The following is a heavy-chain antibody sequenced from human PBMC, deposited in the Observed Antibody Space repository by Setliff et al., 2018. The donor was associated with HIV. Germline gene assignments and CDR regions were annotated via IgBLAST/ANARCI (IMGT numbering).Heavy chain of an antibody. D-gene: IGHD3-3*01. V-gene: IGHV4-39*01. CDR3: ARLREGYNFWSGYSYYYYYMDV. Sequence: NPSETLSLTCTVSGGSISSSSYYWGWIRQPPGKGLEWIGSIYYSGRTYYNPSLKSRDTISVDTSKKQFSLKLSSVTAADTAVYYCARLREGYNFWSGYSYYYYYMDVWGKGTTVTVSS. CDR1: GGSISSSSYY. CDR2: IYYSGRT. J-gene: IGHJ6*03.